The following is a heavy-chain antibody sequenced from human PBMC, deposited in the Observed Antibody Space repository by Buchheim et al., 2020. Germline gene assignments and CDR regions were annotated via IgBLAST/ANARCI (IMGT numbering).Heavy chain of an antibody. J-gene: IGHJ4*02. V-gene: IGHV4-4*02. CDR3: ARGPPRDSSGYEGGYFDY. Sequence: QVQLQESGPGLVKPSGTLSLTCAVSGGSISSSNWWSWVRQPPGKGLEWIGEIYHSGSTNYNPSLKSRVTISVDKSKNQFSPELSSVTAAETAVYYWARGPPRDSSGYEGGYFDYWGQGTL. CDR2: IYHSGST. CDR1: GGSISSSNW. D-gene: IGHD3-22*01.